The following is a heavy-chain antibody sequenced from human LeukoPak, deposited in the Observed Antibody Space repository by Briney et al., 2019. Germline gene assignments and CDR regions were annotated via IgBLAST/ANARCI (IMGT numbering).Heavy chain of an antibody. Sequence: PGGSLRLSCAASGFVFDEYAMHWVRQAPGKGLEWVSGISWNSATIGYADSVKGRFTTSRDNAKNSLYLQISSLRPEDTALYYCAKPMEGNYYGWDRTSPFDAFEIWGLGTMVTVSS. D-gene: IGHD3-10*01. J-gene: IGHJ3*02. CDR1: GFVFDEYA. V-gene: IGHV3-9*01. CDR2: ISWNSATI. CDR3: AKPMEGNYYGWDRTSPFDAFEI.